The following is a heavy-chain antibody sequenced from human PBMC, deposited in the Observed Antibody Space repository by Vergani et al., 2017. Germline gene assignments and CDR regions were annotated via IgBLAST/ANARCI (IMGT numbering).Heavy chain of an antibody. CDR2: IWYDGSNK. Sequence: QVQLVESGGGVVQPGRSLRLSCAASGFTFSSYGMHWVRQAPGKGLEWVAVIWYDGSNKYYADSVKGRFTISRDNSKNTRYLQMNSLRAEHTAVYYCARADSSGYYYVLNSLDDWGQGTLVTVSS. CDR3: ARADSSGYYYVLNSLDD. V-gene: IGHV3-33*01. J-gene: IGHJ4*02. CDR1: GFTFSSYG. D-gene: IGHD3-22*01.